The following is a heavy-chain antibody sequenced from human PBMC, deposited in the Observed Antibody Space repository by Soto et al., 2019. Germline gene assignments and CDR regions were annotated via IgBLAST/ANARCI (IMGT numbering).Heavy chain of an antibody. Sequence: SETLSLTCTVSGGSISSGDYYWSWIRQPPGKGLEWIGYIDYSGSTFNNPSLKSRLTLSIDTSKNQFSLKLSSVTAADSAVYYCARRAGDYGPYGMDVWGQGTKVTVSS. CDR1: GGSISSGDYY. CDR3: ARRAGDYGPYGMDV. V-gene: IGHV4-30-4*01. J-gene: IGHJ6*02. CDR2: IDYSGST. D-gene: IGHD3-9*01.